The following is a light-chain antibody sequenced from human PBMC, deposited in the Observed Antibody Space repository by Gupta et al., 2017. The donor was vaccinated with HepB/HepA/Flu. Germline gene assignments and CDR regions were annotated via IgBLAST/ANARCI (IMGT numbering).Light chain of an antibody. J-gene: IGLJ3*02. CDR2: VNTDGSY. CDR1: SGHSSYA. CDR3: QTWGTGIRV. V-gene: IGLV4-69*02. Sequence: QLALTQSPSPSASLGASVKLTCTLSSGHSSYAIAWHQQQPEKGPRCLMKVNTDGSYSKGDGIPDRFSGSISGAERYLTISRLQSEDEADYYCQTWGTGIRVFGGGTKLTVL.